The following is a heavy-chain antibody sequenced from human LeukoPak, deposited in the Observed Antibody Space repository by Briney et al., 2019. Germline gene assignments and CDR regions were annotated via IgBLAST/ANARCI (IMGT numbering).Heavy chain of an antibody. Sequence: ASVKVSCKASGYTFTSYGISWVRQAPGQGLEWMGWISAYNGNTNYAQKLQGRVTMTTDTSTSTAYMELRSLRSDDTAVYYCARDLPPKYYDFWSGYTHDAFDIWGQGTMVTVSS. D-gene: IGHD3-3*01. CDR1: GYTFTSYG. J-gene: IGHJ3*02. CDR2: ISAYNGNT. CDR3: ARDLPPKYYDFWSGYTHDAFDI. V-gene: IGHV1-18*01.